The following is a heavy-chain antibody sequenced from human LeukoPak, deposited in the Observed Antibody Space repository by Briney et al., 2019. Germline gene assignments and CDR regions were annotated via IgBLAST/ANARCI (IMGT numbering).Heavy chain of an antibody. CDR1: GGSISSYY. Sequence: SETLSLTCTVSGGSISSYYWSWIRQPAGKGLEWIGRIYTSGSTNYNPSLKSRVTMSVDTSKNQFSLELSSVTAADTAVYYCARDPERWELLPGFAFDIWGQGTMVTVSS. CDR2: IYTSGST. V-gene: IGHV4-4*07. D-gene: IGHD1-26*01. J-gene: IGHJ3*02. CDR3: ARDPERWELLPGFAFDI.